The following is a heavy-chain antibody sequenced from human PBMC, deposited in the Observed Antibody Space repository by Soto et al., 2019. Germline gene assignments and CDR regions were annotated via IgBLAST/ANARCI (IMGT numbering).Heavy chain of an antibody. J-gene: IGHJ4*02. Sequence: SETLSLTCAVYGGSFSCYYWSWIRQPPGKGLEWIGEINHSGSTNYNPSLKSRVTISVDTSKNQFSLKLSSVTAADTAVYYCARAGGSMVRGVIEPWSQGTLVTVSS. CDR2: INHSGST. V-gene: IGHV4-34*01. D-gene: IGHD3-10*01. CDR1: GGSFSCYY. CDR3: ARAGGSMVRGVIEP.